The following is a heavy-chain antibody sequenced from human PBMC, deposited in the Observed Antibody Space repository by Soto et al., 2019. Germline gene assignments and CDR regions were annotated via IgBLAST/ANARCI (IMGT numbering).Heavy chain of an antibody. CDR2: IWYDGSNK. Sequence: QVQLVESGGGVVQPGRSLRLSCAASGFTFGSYGMHWVRQAPGKGLEWVAVIWYDGSNKYYADSVKGRFTISRDNSKNTLYLQMNSLRAEDTAVYYCARGSVVVVAATLGLDPWGQGTLVTVSS. CDR3: ARGSVVVVAATLGLDP. J-gene: IGHJ5*02. CDR1: GFTFGSYG. D-gene: IGHD2-15*01. V-gene: IGHV3-33*01.